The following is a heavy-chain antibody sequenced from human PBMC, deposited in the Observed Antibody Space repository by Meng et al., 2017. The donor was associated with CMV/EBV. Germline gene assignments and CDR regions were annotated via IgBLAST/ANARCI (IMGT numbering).Heavy chain of an antibody. D-gene: IGHD5-12*01. V-gene: IGHV3-23*01. CDR3: AKVGERRGYSGFHDY. CDR1: GFTFSSYA. CDR2: ISGSGGST. Sequence: GGSLKISCAASGFTFSSYAMSWVRQAPGKGLEWVSAISGSGGSTYYADSVKGRFTISRDNSKNTLYLQMNSLRAEDTAVYYCAKVGERRGYSGFHDYWGQGTLVTVSS. J-gene: IGHJ4*02.